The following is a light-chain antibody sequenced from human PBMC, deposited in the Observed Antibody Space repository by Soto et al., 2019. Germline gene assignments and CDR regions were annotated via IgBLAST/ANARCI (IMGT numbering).Light chain of an antibody. CDR2: DVS. Sequence: QSALTQPASVSGSPGQSITISCTGTSSDVGGYNYVSWYQQHPGKAPKLMIYDVSNRPSGVSNRFSGSKSGNTASLTISGLQAEDEADYHCSSYTSSSTHYVFGTGPKVTVL. J-gene: IGLJ1*01. CDR3: SSYTSSSTHYV. CDR1: SSDVGGYNY. V-gene: IGLV2-14*01.